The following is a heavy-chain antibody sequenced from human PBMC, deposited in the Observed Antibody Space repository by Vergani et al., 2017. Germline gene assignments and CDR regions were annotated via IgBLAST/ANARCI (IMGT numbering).Heavy chain of an antibody. V-gene: IGHV3-30*18. Sequence: QAQLQQWGAGLLKPSETLSLTCAIYGGSFNDYWWTWIRQPPGKGLEWVAVISYDGSNKYYADSVKGRFTISRDTSKNTLYLQMNSLRAEDTAVYYCAKDLPSGTYGGDWLAPWGQGTLVTVSS. CDR1: GGSFNDYW. CDR3: AKDLPSGTYGGDWLAP. CDR2: ISYDGSNK. D-gene: IGHD4-23*01. J-gene: IGHJ5*02.